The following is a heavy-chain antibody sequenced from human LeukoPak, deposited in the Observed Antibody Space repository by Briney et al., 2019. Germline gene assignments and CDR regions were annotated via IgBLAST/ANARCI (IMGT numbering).Heavy chain of an antibody. J-gene: IGHJ4*02. V-gene: IGHV4-59*01. CDR1: GGSISSFY. D-gene: IGHD4-23*01. CDR2: VYSSGST. CDR3: ARVGRDYGGNRFSDC. Sequence: SETLSLTCTVSGGSISSFYWNWIRQPPGKGLEWIGSVYSSGSTNYNPSLKSRVTTSVDTSKNQFSLKLSSVTAADTAVYYCARVGRDYGGNRFSDCWGQGTLVTVSS.